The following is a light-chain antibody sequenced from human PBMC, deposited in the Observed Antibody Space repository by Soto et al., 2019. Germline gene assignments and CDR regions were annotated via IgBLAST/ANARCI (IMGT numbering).Light chain of an antibody. CDR3: QQYGSSGT. Sequence: EIVMTQSPATLSVSPGERATLSCRASPSVPNYVAWYQQKPGQAPRLLIYGASNRATGIPDRLSGSGSGTDFTLTISRMEPEDSAVYYCQQYGSSGTFGQGTKVDIK. CDR2: GAS. V-gene: IGKV3-20*01. CDR1: PSVPNY. J-gene: IGKJ1*01.